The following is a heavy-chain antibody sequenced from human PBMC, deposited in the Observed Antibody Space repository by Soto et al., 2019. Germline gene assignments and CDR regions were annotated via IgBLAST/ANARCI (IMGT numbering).Heavy chain of an antibody. CDR1: GFSLSTSGVG. J-gene: IGHJ4*02. V-gene: IGHV2-5*02. CDR3: ARRSLGDFGDY. CDR2: IYWDDDK. Sequence: SGPTLVNPTQTLTLTCTFSGFSLSTSGVGVGWIRQPPGKALEWLALIYWDDDKRYSPSLKSRVTITKDTSKNQVVLTMTNMDPVDTAKYYCARRSLGDFGDYWGQGTLVTVS. D-gene: IGHD3-3*01.